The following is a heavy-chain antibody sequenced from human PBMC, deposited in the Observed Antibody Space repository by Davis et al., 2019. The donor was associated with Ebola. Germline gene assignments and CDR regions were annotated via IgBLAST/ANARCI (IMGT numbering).Heavy chain of an antibody. J-gene: IGHJ4*02. D-gene: IGHD3-3*01. CDR1: GFTFSSYD. CDR2: IGTAGDT. Sequence: GGSLRLSCAASGFTFSSYDMHWVRQATGKGLEWVSAIGTAGDTYYPGSVKGRFTISRDNSKNTLYLQMNSLRAEDTAVYYCARDTSLIVGVVITNPFDYWGQGTLVTVSS. CDR3: ARDTSLIVGVVITNPFDY. V-gene: IGHV3-13*01.